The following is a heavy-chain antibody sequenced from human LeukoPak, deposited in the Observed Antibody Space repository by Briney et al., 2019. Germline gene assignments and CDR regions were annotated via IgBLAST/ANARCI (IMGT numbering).Heavy chain of an antibody. Sequence: SVKVSCKASGGTFSSYTISWVRQAPGQGLEWMGRIIPIPGIANYAQKFQGRVTITADRSTSTAYMELSSLRSEDTAVYYCAQTTPPYCSSTSCYSGNWFDPWGQGTLVTVSS. D-gene: IGHD2-2*01. V-gene: IGHV1-69*02. J-gene: IGHJ5*02. CDR3: AQTTPPYCSSTSCYSGNWFDP. CDR2: IIPIPGIA. CDR1: GGTFSSYT.